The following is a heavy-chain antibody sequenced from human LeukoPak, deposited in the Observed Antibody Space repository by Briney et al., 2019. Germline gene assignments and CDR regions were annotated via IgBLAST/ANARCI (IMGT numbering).Heavy chain of an antibody. Sequence: ASVKVSCKVSGYTLTELSMHWVRQAPGKGLEWMGGFDPEDGETIYAQKFQGRVTMTEDTSTDTAYMELSSLRSGDTAVYYCWGYDSSGYYYGDYWGQGTLVTVSS. CDR2: FDPEDGET. CDR1: GYTLTELS. J-gene: IGHJ4*02. V-gene: IGHV1-24*01. CDR3: WGYDSSGYYYGDY. D-gene: IGHD3-22*01.